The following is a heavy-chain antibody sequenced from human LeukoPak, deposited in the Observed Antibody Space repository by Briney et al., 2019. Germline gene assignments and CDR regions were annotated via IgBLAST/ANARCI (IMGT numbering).Heavy chain of an antibody. J-gene: IGHJ4*02. D-gene: IGHD6-13*01. V-gene: IGHV3-21*04. Sequence: GGSLRLSCAASRFTFSNYSMNWVRQAPGKGLEWVSSISRGSGHIYYADSVKGRFTISRDNAKNSLYLQMNSLRAEDTALYYCAKDIFTGIAAAGAIDYWGQGTLVTVSS. CDR3: AKDIFTGIAAAGAIDY. CDR2: ISRGSGHI. CDR1: RFTFSNYS.